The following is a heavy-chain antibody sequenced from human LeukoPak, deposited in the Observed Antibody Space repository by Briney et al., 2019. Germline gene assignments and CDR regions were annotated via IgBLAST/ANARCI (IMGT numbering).Heavy chain of an antibody. CDR3: ARTGIAAAGDAFDI. CDR2: ISSSSSYI. J-gene: IGHJ3*02. CDR1: GFTFSSYS. V-gene: IGHV3-21*01. D-gene: IGHD6-13*01. Sequence: PGGSLRLSCAASGFTFSSYSMNWVRQAPGKGLEWVSSISSSSSYIYCADSVKGRFTISRDNAKNSLYLQMNSLRAEDTAVYYCARTGIAAAGDAFDIWGQGTMVTVSS.